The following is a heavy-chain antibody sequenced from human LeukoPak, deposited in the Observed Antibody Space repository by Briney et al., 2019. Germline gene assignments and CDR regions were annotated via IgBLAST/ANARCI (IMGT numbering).Heavy chain of an antibody. Sequence: ASVKVSCKVSGYTXTELSMHWVRQAPGKGLEWMGGFDPEDGETIYAQKFQGRVTMTEDTSTDTAYMELSSLRSEDTAVYYCATRTTLRSGIDYWGQGTLVTVSS. J-gene: IGHJ4*02. D-gene: IGHD4-11*01. V-gene: IGHV1-24*01. CDR2: FDPEDGET. CDR3: ATRTTLRSGIDY. CDR1: GYTXTELS.